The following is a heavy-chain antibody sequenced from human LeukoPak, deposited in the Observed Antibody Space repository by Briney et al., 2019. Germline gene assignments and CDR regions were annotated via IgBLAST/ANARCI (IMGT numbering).Heavy chain of an antibody. CDR1: GGSISSSSYY. V-gene: IGHV4-39*01. J-gene: IGHJ3*02. D-gene: IGHD3-16*02. CDR3: ASNAPAGYRYNGAFDI. CDR2: IYYSGST. Sequence: TSETLSLTCTVSGGSISSSSYYWGWIRQPPGKGLEWIGSIYYSGSTYYNPSLKSRVTISVDTSKNQFSLKLSSVTAADTAVYYCASNAPAGYRYNGAFDIWGQGTIVTVSS.